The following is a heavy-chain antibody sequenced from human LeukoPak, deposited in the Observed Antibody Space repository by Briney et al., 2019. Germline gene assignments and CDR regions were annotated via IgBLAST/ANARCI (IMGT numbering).Heavy chain of an antibody. D-gene: IGHD3-22*01. CDR1: GGSISSSSFY. Sequence: TSETLSLSCTVSGGSISSSSFYWGWIRQPPGKGLEWIGSIYYSGSTYYNPSLKSRVTISVDTSKHQFSLKLSSVTAADTAVYYCARPRAHYYDSSGTWAFDIWGQGTMVTVSS. CDR3: ARPRAHYYDSSGTWAFDI. CDR2: IYYSGST. J-gene: IGHJ3*02. V-gene: IGHV4-39*01.